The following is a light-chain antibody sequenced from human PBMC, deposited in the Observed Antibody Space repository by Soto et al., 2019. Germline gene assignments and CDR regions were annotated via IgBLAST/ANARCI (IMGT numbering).Light chain of an antibody. Sequence: QSALTQPASVSGSPGQSITISCTGTSSDVGTYNLVSWYQHHPGKAPKLMIYEGSKRPSGVSNRFSGSKSGNTASLTISGVQADDEADYYCCSYAGSSTYVFGTRTKVTGL. J-gene: IGLJ1*01. V-gene: IGLV2-23*01. CDR1: SSDVGTYNL. CDR2: EGS. CDR3: CSYAGSSTYV.